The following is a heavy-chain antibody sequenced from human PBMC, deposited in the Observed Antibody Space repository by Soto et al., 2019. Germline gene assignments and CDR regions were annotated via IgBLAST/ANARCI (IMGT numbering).Heavy chain of an antibody. Sequence: GGLSLSCAPSEFPHRDHNMDWVPRFPGNGVDWFGRCTNKNNNYNTEYAASVKGRFSISRDDSKNSLYLQMNSLKIEDSAVYYCARCEIGYYGEMDVWGKGTTVTVSS. J-gene: IGHJ6*04. CDR1: EFPHRDHN. D-gene: IGHD4-17*01. V-gene: IGHV3-72*01. CDR3: ARCEIGYYGEMDV. CDR2: CTNKNNNYNT.